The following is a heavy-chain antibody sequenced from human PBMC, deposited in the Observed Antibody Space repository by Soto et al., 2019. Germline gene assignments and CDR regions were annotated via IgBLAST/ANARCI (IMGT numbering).Heavy chain of an antibody. J-gene: IGHJ6*02. CDR3: ASRLTVVGGMDV. Sequence: QLQRQESGSGLVKPSQTLPLTCAVSGASISSGGYSGGWIRQPPGRALEWIGYIYHSGSTYYNPSLKSRVTISVDRSKNQFSLKLSSVTAADTAVYYCASRLTVVGGMDVWGQGTTVTVSS. V-gene: IGHV4-30-2*01. CDR2: IYHSGST. CDR1: GASISSGGYS. D-gene: IGHD2-15*01.